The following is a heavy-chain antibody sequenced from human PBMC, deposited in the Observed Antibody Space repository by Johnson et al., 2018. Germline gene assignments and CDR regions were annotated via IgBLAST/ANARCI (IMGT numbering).Heavy chain of an antibody. Sequence: VQLLESGGGVVQPGRSLRLSCAASGFTFSSYGMHWVRQAPGKGLEWVANIKQGGRAKYYGDSVKGRFTISRDNSTNTLYLQMNSLRAGDTAVYYCARASKGYYYMDVWGKGTTVTVSS. CDR1: GFTFSSYG. V-gene: IGHV3-33*08. J-gene: IGHJ6*03. CDR2: IKQGGRAK. D-gene: IGHD2-2*01. CDR3: ARASKGYYYMDV.